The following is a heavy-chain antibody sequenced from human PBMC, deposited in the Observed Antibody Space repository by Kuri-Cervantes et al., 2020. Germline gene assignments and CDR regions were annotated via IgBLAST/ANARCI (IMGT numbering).Heavy chain of an antibody. D-gene: IGHD3-10*01. CDR1: GFTFSDYY. V-gene: IGHV3-11*01. Sequence: GGSLRLSCAASGFTFSDYYMSWIRQAPGKGLEWVSYISSSGSTIYYADSVKGRFTISRDNAKNSLYLQMNSLRAEDTAVYYCARDRAHHYYGSGSPYHSRTPYYYYGMDVWGQGTTVTVSS. CDR3: ARDRAHHYYGSGSPYHSRTPYYYYGMDV. CDR2: ISSSGSTI. J-gene: IGHJ6*02.